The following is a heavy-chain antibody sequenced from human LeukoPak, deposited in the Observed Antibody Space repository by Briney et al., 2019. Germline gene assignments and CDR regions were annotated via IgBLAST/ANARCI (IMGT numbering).Heavy chain of an antibody. V-gene: IGHV4-34*01. D-gene: IGHD6-13*01. CDR2: IDHSGTT. CDR1: GASFRNYY. J-gene: IGHJ4*02. Sequence: PETLSLTCAVYGASFRNYYWSWIRQTPGKGLEWIGEIDHSGTTNYNPSLKSRVTISLDTSKNQFSLKVTSVTAADTAVYYCARSGTYQYSSTSDYWGQGTLVTVSS. CDR3: ARSGTYQYSSTSDY.